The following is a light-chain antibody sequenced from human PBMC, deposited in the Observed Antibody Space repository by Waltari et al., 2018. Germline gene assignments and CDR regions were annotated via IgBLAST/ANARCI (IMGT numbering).Light chain of an antibody. CDR2: SND. CDR3: ATWDDRLTGVV. V-gene: IGLV1-44*01. J-gene: IGLJ2*01. Sequence: QSVLTQPPSASGTPGQRVTISCSGSNSNIGSNTVNWYQQLPGTAPRLLIYSNDHRPSGVPDRFSGSKSGTSASLVISGLQSEDEADYYCATWDDRLTGVVFGGGTKVTVL. CDR1: NSNIGSNT.